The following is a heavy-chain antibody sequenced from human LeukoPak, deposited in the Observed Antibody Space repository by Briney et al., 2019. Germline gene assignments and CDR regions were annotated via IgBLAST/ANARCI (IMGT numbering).Heavy chain of an antibody. D-gene: IGHD5-24*01. J-gene: IGHJ4*02. Sequence: GRSLRLSCAASGFTFSSYAMDWVRQAPGKGLEWVAVISYDGSNKYYADSVKGRFTISRDNSKNTLYLQMNSLRAEDTAVYYCATPAVEMATISFFDYWGQGTLVTVSS. CDR2: ISYDGSNK. CDR1: GFTFSSYA. V-gene: IGHV3-30*04. CDR3: ATPAVEMATISFFDY.